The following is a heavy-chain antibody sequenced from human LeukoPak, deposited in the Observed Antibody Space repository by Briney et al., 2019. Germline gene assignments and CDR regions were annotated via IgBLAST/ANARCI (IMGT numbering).Heavy chain of an antibody. Sequence: GGSLRLSCAASGFTFSSYWMSWVRQAPGKGLEWVANIKQDGSEKYYVDSVKGRFTISRDNAKNSLYLQMNSLRAEDTAVYYCARGYCSGGSCWLVDYWGQGTLVTVSS. J-gene: IGHJ4*02. CDR1: GFTFSSYW. CDR3: ARGYCSGGSCWLVDY. V-gene: IGHV3-7*03. D-gene: IGHD2-15*01. CDR2: IKQDGSEK.